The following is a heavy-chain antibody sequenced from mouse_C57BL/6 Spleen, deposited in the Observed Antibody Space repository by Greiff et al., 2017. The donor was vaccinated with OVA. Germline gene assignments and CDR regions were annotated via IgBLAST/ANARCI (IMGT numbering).Heavy chain of an antibody. V-gene: IGHV1-82*01. D-gene: IGHD3-3*01. J-gene: IGHJ2*01. CDR1: GYAFSSSW. Sequence: QVQLKESGPELVKPGASVKISCKASGYAFSSSWMNWVKQRPGKGLEWIGRIYPGDGDTNYNGKFKGKATLTADKSSSTAYMQLSSLTSEDSAVYFCAREEGDLDYWGQGTTLTVSS. CDR3: AREEGDLDY. CDR2: IYPGDGDT.